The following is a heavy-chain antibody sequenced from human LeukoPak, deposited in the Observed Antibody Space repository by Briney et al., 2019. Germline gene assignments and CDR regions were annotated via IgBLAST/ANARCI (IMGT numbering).Heavy chain of an antibody. J-gene: IGHJ4*02. CDR1: GYTFTGYY. V-gene: IGHV1-2*02. CDR2: INCNSGGT. Sequence: ASVKVSCKASGYTFTGYYMHWVRQAPGQGLEWMGWINCNSGGTNYAQKFQGRVTMTRGTSINTAYMELSRLKSDDTAVYYCARHSPGLGPNTYNYVYWGQGSLVTVSS. CDR3: ARHSPGLGPNTYNYVY. D-gene: IGHD5-24*01.